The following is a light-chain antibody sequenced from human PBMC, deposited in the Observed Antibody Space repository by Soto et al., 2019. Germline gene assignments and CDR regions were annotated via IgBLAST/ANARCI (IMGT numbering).Light chain of an antibody. CDR3: QQYGTSPGFT. CDR1: QSVSSSY. Sequence: EIVLTQSPGTLSLSPGERATLSCRASQSVSSSYLAWYQRKPGQAPRLLIYGASSRATGIPDRFSGSGSGTDFTLTISRLEPEDFGGYYCQQYGTSPGFTFGPGTKVDIK. J-gene: IGKJ3*01. V-gene: IGKV3-20*01. CDR2: GAS.